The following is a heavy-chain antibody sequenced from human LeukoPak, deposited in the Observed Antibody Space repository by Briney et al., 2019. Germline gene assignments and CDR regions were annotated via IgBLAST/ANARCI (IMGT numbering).Heavy chain of an antibody. V-gene: IGHV3-23*01. D-gene: IGHD1-26*01. J-gene: IGHJ3*02. CDR3: AKGSGSYHDAFDI. CDR2: ISGSGGRT. Sequence: GGSLRLSCAASSFIFSSSAMSWVRQARGKGLEGVSGISGSGGRTNYADSVKGRFTISRDNSKKTLYLQMHSLRADDTALYYCAKGSGSYHDAFDIWGQGTVVTVSS. CDR1: SFIFSSSA.